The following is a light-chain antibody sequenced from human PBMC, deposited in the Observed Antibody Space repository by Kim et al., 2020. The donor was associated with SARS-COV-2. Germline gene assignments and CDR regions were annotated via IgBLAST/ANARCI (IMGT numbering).Light chain of an antibody. J-gene: IGKJ4*01. CDR3: LQYTSHVLS. V-gene: IGKV1-17*02. CDR1: QGIRND. CDR2: SAS. Sequence: ASVGDRVTITCRASQGIRNDLTWYQQKPGQAPKRLIYSASNLQTGVPPRFSGSGSGTEFTLTISNVQPEDFATYYCLQYTSHVLSFGGGTKVDIK.